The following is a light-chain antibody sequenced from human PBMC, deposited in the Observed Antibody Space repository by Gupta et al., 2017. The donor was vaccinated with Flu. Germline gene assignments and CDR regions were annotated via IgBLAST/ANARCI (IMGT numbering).Light chain of an antibody. Sequence: ATLSVSLGERATLSCRTSQSVRSNLAWRQQKPGQDPRLLIYDASTRATDIPARFSGSRSGTEFTPTISSLQSEDCAVDYCQQYHKWTPRTFGAGTKVEIK. V-gene: IGKV3D-15*01. CDR2: DAS. CDR1: QSVRSN. CDR3: QQYHKWTPRT. J-gene: IGKJ4*02.